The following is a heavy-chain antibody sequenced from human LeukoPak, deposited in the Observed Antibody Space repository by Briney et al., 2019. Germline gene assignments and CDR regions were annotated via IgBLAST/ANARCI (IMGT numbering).Heavy chain of an antibody. Sequence: ETLSLTCTVSGGSISSSSYYWGWIRQAPGKGLEWVSTISGSDSSTHYADSVRGRFTISRDNSKNTLYLQMNSLRAEDAAVYFCAKAPVTSCRGAYCYPFDSWGQGTLVTVSS. V-gene: IGHV3-23*01. D-gene: IGHD2-21*01. J-gene: IGHJ4*02. CDR1: GGSISSSSYY. CDR3: AKAPVTSCRGAYCYPFDS. CDR2: ISGSDSST.